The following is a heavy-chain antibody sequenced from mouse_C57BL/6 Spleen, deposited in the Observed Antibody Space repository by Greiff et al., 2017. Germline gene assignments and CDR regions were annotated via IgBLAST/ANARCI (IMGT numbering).Heavy chain of an antibody. J-gene: IGHJ2*01. Sequence: VKLMESGAELVRPGASVKLSCKASGYTFTDYYINWVKQRPGQGLEWIARIYPGSGNTYYNEKFKGKATLTAEKSSSTAYMQLSSLTSEDSAVYFCARYYYGSSCFDYWGQGTTLTVSS. D-gene: IGHD1-1*01. V-gene: IGHV1-76*01. CDR1: GYTFTDYY. CDR3: ARYYYGSSCFDY. CDR2: IYPGSGNT.